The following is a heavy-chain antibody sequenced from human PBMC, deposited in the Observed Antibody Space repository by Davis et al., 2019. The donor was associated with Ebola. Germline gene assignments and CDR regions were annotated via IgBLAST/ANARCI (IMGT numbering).Heavy chain of an antibody. J-gene: IGHJ4*02. CDR3: ARDDKVMHFDY. Sequence: ASVKVSCKASGYTFTAYYIHWMRQAPGQGLEWMGWISLNSGSTKYSHKFQGRVTMTGDTSINTAHMELSGLRSDDTAVYYCARDDKVMHFDYWGQGTLVTVTS. D-gene: IGHD3-16*01. CDR2: ISLNSGST. CDR1: GYTFTAYY. V-gene: IGHV1-2*02.